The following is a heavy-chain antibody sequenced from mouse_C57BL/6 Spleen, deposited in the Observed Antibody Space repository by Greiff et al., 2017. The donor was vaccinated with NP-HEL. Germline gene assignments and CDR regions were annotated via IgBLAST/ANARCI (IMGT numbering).Heavy chain of an antibody. CDR3: ARHEDAYSNYVGNYFDY. J-gene: IGHJ2*01. CDR1: GYTFTEYT. CDR2: FYPGSGSI. D-gene: IGHD2-5*01. V-gene: IGHV1-62-2*01. Sequence: QVQLQQSGAELVKPGASVKLSCKASGYTFTEYTIHWVKQRSGQGLEWIGWFYPGSGSIKYNEKFKDKATLTADKSSSTVYMELSRLTSEDSAVYFCARHEDAYSNYVGNYFDYWVQGTTLTVSS.